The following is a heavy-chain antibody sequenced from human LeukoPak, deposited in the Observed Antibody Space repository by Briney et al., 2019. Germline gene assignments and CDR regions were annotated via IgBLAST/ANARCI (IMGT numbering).Heavy chain of an antibody. CDR1: GFTFSSYS. J-gene: IGHJ4*02. CDR2: ISSSSSYA. V-gene: IGHV3-21*01. CDR3: VNVDTAMGALDY. D-gene: IGHD5-18*01. Sequence: PGGSLRLSCAASGFTFSSYSMNWVRQAPGKGLEWVSSISSSSSYAYYADSVKGRFTISRDNAKNSLYLQMNSLRAEDTAVYYCVNVDTAMGALDYWGQGTLVTVSS.